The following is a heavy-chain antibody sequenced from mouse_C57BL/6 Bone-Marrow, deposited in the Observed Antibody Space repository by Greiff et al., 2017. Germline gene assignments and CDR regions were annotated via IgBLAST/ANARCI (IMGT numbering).Heavy chain of an antibody. Sequence: VQLKQSGTVLARPGASVKLSCKTSGYTFTSYWMHWVKQRPGQGLEWIGAIYPGNSDTSYNQKFKGKAKLTAVTSASTSYMELSSLTNEDSAVYYCTRRGNYYGSPAWFAYWGQGTLVTVSA. CDR2: IYPGNSDT. CDR3: TRRGNYYGSPAWFAY. J-gene: IGHJ3*01. D-gene: IGHD1-1*01. CDR1: GYTFTSYW. V-gene: IGHV1-5*01.